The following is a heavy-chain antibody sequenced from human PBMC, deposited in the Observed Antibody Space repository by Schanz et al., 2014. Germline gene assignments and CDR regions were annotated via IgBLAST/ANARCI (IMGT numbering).Heavy chain of an antibody. CDR1: GFTFSDSW. Sequence: EVQLVESGGGLVQPGGSLRLSCAASGFTFSDSWMHWVRQAPGKGLVWVSRTSNDGSFTTFADSVKGRFTISRDNAKNTLYLQMTSLSAEDTAVYYCVRDTAYHFDYWGQGTLVTVSS. CDR3: VRDTAYHFDY. CDR2: TSNDGSFT. D-gene: IGHD5-18*01. J-gene: IGHJ4*02. V-gene: IGHV3-74*01.